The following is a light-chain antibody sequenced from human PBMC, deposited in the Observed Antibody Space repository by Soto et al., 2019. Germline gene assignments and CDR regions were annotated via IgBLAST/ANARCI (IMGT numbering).Light chain of an antibody. Sequence: QSALTQPASVSGSPGQSITISCTGTSSDVGGYNYVSWYQHHPGKAPKLMIFDVSNRPSGVSNRFSGSKSGNTASLTISGLQPEDEADYYCSSYTTSNTRQIVFGTGPRS. CDR3: SSYTTSNTRQIV. CDR1: SSDVGGYNY. CDR2: DVS. J-gene: IGLJ1*01. V-gene: IGLV2-14*03.